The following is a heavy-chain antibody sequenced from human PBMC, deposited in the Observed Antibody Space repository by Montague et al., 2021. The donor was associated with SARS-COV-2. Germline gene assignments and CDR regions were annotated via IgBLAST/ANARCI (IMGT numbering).Heavy chain of an antibody. D-gene: IGHD1-26*01. CDR3: ARQSEAEFVRVVDTMGGWFDP. Sequence: SETLSLTGTGDGGEIRRSREIWVWIPQPPGKGLDWIGSIYYSGRKYYNPTSRSRITIYTDTSQNQLYLKLSSVSAADTAVYYCARQSEAEFVRVVDTMGGWFDPWGQGTLVTVSS. CDR2: IYYSGRK. V-gene: IGHV4-39*01. J-gene: IGHJ5*02. CDR1: GGEIRRSREI.